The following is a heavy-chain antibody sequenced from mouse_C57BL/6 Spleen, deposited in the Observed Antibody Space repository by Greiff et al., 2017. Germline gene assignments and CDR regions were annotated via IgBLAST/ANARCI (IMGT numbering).Heavy chain of an antibody. J-gene: IGHJ4*01. CDR1: GFNIKDYY. D-gene: IGHD1-1*01. V-gene: IGHV14-2*01. CDR2: IDPEDGET. CDR3: AKDYGSSYYAMDD. Sequence: VQLKESGAELVKPGASVKLSCTASGFNIKDYYMHWVKQRTEQGLEWIGRIDPEDGETKYAPKFQGKATITADTSSNTAYLQLSSLTSEDTAVYYCAKDYGSSYYAMDDWGQGTSVTVSS.